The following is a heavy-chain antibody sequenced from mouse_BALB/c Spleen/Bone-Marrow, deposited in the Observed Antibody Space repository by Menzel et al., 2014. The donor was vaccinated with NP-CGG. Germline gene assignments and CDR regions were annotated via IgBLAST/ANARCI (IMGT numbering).Heavy chain of an antibody. J-gene: IGHJ4*01. D-gene: IGHD4-1*01. V-gene: IGHV3-2*02. CDR1: GYSITSDYA. CDR3: ARGLGRGAMDY. Sequence: EVKLQESGPGLVKPSQSLSLTCTVTGYSITSDYAWNWIRQFPGNKLEWMGYITYSGSTSYNPSLKSRISITRDTSKNQFFLQLNSVTTEDTATYYCARGLGRGAMDYWGQGTSVTVSS. CDR2: ITYSGST.